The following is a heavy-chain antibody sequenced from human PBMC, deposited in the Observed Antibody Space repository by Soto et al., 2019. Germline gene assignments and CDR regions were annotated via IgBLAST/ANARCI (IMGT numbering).Heavy chain of an antibody. CDR1: GGSISSGGYS. CDR3: ARGGHSSSYYYYYGMDV. D-gene: IGHD6-13*01. J-gene: IGHJ6*02. V-gene: IGHV4-30-2*01. Sequence: SETLSLTCAVSGGSISSGGYSWSWIRQPPGKGLEWIGYIYHSGSTYYNPSLKSRVTISVDRSKNQFSLKLSSVTAADTAVYYCARGGHSSSYYYYYGMDVWGQGTTVTV. CDR2: IYHSGST.